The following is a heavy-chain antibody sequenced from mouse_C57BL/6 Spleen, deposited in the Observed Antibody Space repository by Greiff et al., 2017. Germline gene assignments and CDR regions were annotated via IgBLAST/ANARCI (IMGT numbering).Heavy chain of an antibody. CDR2: IRNKANGYTT. CDR1: GFTFTDYY. Sequence: EVKLMESGGGLVQPGGSLSLSCAASGFTFTDYYMSWVRQPPGKALEWLGFIRNKANGYTTEYSVSVKGRFTISRDDSQSILYLQMNALRAEDGATYYCARSGLTGTDYWGQGTTLAVAS. CDR3: ARSGLTGTDY. V-gene: IGHV7-3*01. D-gene: IGHD4-1*01. J-gene: IGHJ2*01.